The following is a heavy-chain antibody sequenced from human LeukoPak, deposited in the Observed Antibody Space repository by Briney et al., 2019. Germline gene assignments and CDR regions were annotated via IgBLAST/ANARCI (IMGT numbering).Heavy chain of an antibody. Sequence: PSETLSLTCTVSGGSMRSGSYYWGWIRQTPGKGLEWIGSAYYAGATFYNPSLKSRVTISVDSSNNQFSLKMTSVTAADTALYFCARTYSGYGSVDALDIWGQGTIVTVSS. CDR3: ARTYSGYGSVDALDI. CDR1: GGSMRSGSYY. V-gene: IGHV4-39*01. J-gene: IGHJ3*02. CDR2: AYYAGAT. D-gene: IGHD5-12*01.